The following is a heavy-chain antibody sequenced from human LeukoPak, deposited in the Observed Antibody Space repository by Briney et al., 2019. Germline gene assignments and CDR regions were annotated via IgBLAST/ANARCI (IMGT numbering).Heavy chain of an antibody. Sequence: ASVKVSCKASGYTFTSYYMHWVRQAPGQGLEWMGIINPSGGSTSYAQKFQGRVTMTRDTSTSTVYMELSSLRSEDTAVYYCAKVILTVGIGRYDPWGPSDWFDPWGQGTLVTVSS. CDR1: GYTFTSYY. J-gene: IGHJ5*02. CDR2: INPSGGST. V-gene: IGHV1-46*01. CDR3: AKVILTVGIGRYDPWGPSDWFDP. D-gene: IGHD3-3*01.